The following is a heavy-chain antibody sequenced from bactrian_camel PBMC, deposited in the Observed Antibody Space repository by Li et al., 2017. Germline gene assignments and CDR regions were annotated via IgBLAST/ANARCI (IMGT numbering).Heavy chain of an antibody. CDR1: GYTYGSHC. J-gene: IGHJ6*01. Sequence: VQLVESGGGSVQAGDSLTLSCQASGYTYGSHCLGWFRQASGKEREWVGSLDSDGRINYADSVKGRFTISQDNAKNTVYLQMNSLKPEDTAMYYCAARGPYCYTKLSVRDFTYWGQGTQVIVS. V-gene: IGHV3S10*01. CDR2: LDSDGRI. D-gene: IGHD2*01. CDR3: AARGPYCYTKLSVRDFTY.